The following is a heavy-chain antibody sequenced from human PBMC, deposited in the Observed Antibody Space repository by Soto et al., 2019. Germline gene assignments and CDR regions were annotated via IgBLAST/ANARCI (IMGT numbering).Heavy chain of an antibody. J-gene: IGHJ4*02. Sequence: PSETLSLTCTVPGDSISSGYYWAWSRRPPGKGLEWIGSIYPSGSTYHNPSLKSRLAISVDTSRNQFSLKLSSVTAADSAVYFCARPDNVGHDHYFGQGTLVTVSS. CDR1: GDSISSGYY. CDR2: IYPSGST. CDR3: ARPDNVGHDHY. D-gene: IGHD2-15*01. V-gene: IGHV4-38-2*02.